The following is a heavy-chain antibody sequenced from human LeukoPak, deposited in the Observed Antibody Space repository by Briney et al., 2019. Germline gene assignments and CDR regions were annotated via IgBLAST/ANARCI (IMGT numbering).Heavy chain of an antibody. V-gene: IGHV4-39*01. CDR3: ARVSSAARYFDY. D-gene: IGHD6-6*01. CDR2: IYYSGST. CDR1: GGSISSSSYY. J-gene: IGHJ4*02. Sequence: SETLSFTCTVSGGSISSSSYYWGWIRQPPGKGLEWIGSIYYSGSTYYNPSLKSRVTISVDTSKNQFSLKLSSVTAADTAVYYCARVSSAARYFDYWGQGTLVTVSS.